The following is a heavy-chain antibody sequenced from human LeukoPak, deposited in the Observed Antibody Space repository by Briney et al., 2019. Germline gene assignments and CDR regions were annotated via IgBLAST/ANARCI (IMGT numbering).Heavy chain of an antibody. D-gene: IGHD4-17*01. CDR2: IDWGDDK. Sequence: SGPALVKPTQTLTLTCAFSGFSLSTSGMCVSWIRQPPGKALEWLALIDWGDDKYYNTSLKTGLTISKDTSKNQVVLTMTNMDPVDTATYFCARYLYGDSASYFDFWGQGSLVIVPS. J-gene: IGHJ4*02. CDR3: ARYLYGDSASYFDF. V-gene: IGHV2-70*01. CDR1: GFSLSTSGMC.